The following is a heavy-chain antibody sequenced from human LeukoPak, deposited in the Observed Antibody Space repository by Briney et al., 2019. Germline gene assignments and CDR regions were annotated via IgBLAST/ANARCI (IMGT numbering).Heavy chain of an antibody. CDR1: GFTFSAYW. CDR3: AKDRGVWAFDI. Sequence: GGSLRLSCAASGFTFSAYWMHWVRQAPGKGLVWVSRIKYDESNIIYADSVKGRFTISRDNAKNTLYLQMNSLRGEDTAVYYCAKDRGVWAFDIWGQGTMVTVSS. J-gene: IGHJ3*02. CDR2: IKYDESNI. V-gene: IGHV3-74*01. D-gene: IGHD3-10*01.